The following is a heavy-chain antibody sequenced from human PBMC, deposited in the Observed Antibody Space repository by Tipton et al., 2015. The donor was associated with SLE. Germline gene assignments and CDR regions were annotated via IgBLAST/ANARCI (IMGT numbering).Heavy chain of an antibody. Sequence: SLRLSCAASGFTFDDYGMSWVRQAPGKGLEWVSAISGSGGSTYYADSVKGRFTISRDNSKNTLNLQMSSLRVEDTAVYYCTKEWFYYMQAWGTGTTVTVSS. CDR2: ISGSGGST. CDR1: GFTFDDYG. D-gene: IGHD3-22*01. J-gene: IGHJ6*03. V-gene: IGHV3-23*01. CDR3: TKEWFYYMQA.